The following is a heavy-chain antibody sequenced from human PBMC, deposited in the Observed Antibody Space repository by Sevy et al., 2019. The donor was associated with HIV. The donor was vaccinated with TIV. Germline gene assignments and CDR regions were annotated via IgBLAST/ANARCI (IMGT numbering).Heavy chain of an antibody. D-gene: IGHD3-10*01. CDR3: AKGSMVRGVIITDDAFDI. CDR1: RFTFDDYA. CDR2: INWNSGSI. Sequence: GGSLRLSCAASRFTFDDYAMHWVRQAPGKGLEWVSGINWNSGSIGYADSVKGRFTISRDNAKNSLYLQMYSLRAEDTALYYCAKGSMVRGVIITDDAFDIWGQGTMVTVSS. J-gene: IGHJ3*02. V-gene: IGHV3-9*01.